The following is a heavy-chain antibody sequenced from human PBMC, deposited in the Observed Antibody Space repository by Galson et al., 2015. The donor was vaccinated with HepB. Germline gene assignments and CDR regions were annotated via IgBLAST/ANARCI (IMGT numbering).Heavy chain of an antibody. CDR2: IWYDGSNK. J-gene: IGHJ4*02. CDR3: ARDSPVGDGYNYYFDY. D-gene: IGHD5-24*01. CDR1: GFTFSSYG. V-gene: IGHV3-33*01. Sequence: SLRLSCAASGFTFSSYGMHWVRQAPGKGLEWVAVIWYDGSNKYYADSVKGRFTISRDNSKNTLYLQMNSLRAEDTAVYYCARDSPVGDGYNYYFDYWGQGTLVTVSS.